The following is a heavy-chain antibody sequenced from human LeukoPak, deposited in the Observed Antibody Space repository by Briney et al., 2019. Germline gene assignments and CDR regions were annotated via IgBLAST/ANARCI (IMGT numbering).Heavy chain of an antibody. D-gene: IGHD5-18*01. CDR2: INHSGST. V-gene: IGHV4-34*01. J-gene: IGHJ4*02. Sequence: SETLSLTCAVYGGSFSGYHWSWIRQPPGKGLEWIGEINHSGSTNYNPSLKSRVTISVDTSKNQFSLKLSSVTAADTAVYYCARGLQLWYYFDYWGQGTLVTVSS. CDR1: GGSFSGYH. CDR3: ARGLQLWYYFDY.